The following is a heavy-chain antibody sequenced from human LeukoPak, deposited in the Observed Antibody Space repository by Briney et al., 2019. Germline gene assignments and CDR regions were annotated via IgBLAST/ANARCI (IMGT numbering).Heavy chain of an antibody. CDR1: GGSISSYY. V-gene: IGHV4-59*01. Sequence: SETLSPTCTVSGGSISSYYWSWIRQPPGKGLEWIGYIYYSGSTNYNPSLKSPVTILVDTSKNQFSLKLTSATAADTAIYYCARYKFHNYFDPWGQGTLVVVSS. D-gene: IGHD5-24*01. CDR3: ARYKFHNYFDP. J-gene: IGHJ5*02. CDR2: IYYSGST.